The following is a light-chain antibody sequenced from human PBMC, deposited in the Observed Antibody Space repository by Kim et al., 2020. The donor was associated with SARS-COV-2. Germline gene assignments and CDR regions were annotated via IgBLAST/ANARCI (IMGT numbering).Light chain of an antibody. V-gene: IGKV3-15*01. CDR3: QQYNNWPRT. CDR1: QSVSIN. CDR2: GAS. Sequence: EIVMTQSPVTLSVSPGDRATLSCRASQSVSINLAWYQQKPGQAPRLLIYGASTRATGIPARFSGSGSGTDFTLSISSLQSEDFAVYYCQQYNNWPRTFGQGTKVDIK. J-gene: IGKJ1*01.